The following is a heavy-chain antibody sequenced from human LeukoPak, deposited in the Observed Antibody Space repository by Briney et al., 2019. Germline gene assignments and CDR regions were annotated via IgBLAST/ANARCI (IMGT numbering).Heavy chain of an antibody. CDR2: ISAYNGNT. CDR3: ARDSRYCYGSGSYLMFDY. CDR1: GYTFTSYG. J-gene: IGHJ4*02. V-gene: IGHV1-18*01. D-gene: IGHD3-10*01. Sequence: ASVKVSCKASGYTFTSYGISWVRQAPGQGLEWMGWISAYNGNTNYAQKLQGRVTMTTDTSTSTAYMELRSLRSDDTAVYYCARDSRYCYGSGSYLMFDYWGQGTLVTVSS.